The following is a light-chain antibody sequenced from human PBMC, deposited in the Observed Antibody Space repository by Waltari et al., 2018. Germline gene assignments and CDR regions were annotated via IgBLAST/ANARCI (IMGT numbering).Light chain of an antibody. CDR2: EVS. J-gene: IGLJ1*01. CDR1: SRDVGGYNY. CDR3: SSYTSSSTYV. Sequence: QAALTQPASVSGSPGQSLTISCTGTSRDVGGYNYVSWYQQHPGKAPKLMIYEVSNRPSGVSNRFSGSTSGNTASLTISGLQAEDEADYYCSSYTSSSTYVFGTGTKVTVL. V-gene: IGLV2-14*01.